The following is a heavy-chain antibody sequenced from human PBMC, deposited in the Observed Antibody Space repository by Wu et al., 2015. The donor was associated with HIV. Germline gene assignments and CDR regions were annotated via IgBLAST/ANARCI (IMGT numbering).Heavy chain of an antibody. CDR3: ARVGYCSGGTCRAFDY. CDR2: INPNSGGT. D-gene: IGHD2-15*01. Sequence: QVHLVQSGAEMKKPGASVKVSCKTSGYTFIGYYIHWVRQAPGQGLELVGWINPNSGGTDYAQKSHGRVTLTTDMSINSAYMELSRLTSDDTGVYYCARVGYCSGGTCRAFDYWGQGTLVTVSS. V-gene: IGHV1-2*02. J-gene: IGHJ4*02. CDR1: GYTFIGYY.